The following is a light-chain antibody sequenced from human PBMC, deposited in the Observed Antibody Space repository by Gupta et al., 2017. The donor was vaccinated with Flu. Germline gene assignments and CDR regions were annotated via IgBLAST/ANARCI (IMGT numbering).Light chain of an antibody. J-gene: IGKJ4*01. CDR1: QSVSSY. CDR3: QQRSNWPKLT. Sequence: ERATRSCRASQSVSSYLAWYQQKPGQAPRLLIYDASNRATGIPARFSGSGSGTDFTLTISSLEPEDFAVYYCQQRSNWPKLTFGGGTKVEIK. V-gene: IGKV3-11*01. CDR2: DAS.